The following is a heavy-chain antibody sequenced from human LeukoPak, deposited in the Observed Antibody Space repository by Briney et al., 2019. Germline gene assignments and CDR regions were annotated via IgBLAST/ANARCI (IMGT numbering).Heavy chain of an antibody. V-gene: IGHV3-21*01. CDR3: ARDRWELLLPYYYYYGMDV. J-gene: IGHJ6*02. CDR1: GFTFSSYS. Sequence: KSGGSLRLSCAASGFTFSSYSMNWLRQAPGKGLEWVSPISSSSSYIYYADSVKGRFTISRDNAKNSLYLQMNSLRAEDTAVYYCARDRWELLLPYYYYYGMDVWGQGTTVTVSS. D-gene: IGHD1-26*01. CDR2: ISSSSSYI.